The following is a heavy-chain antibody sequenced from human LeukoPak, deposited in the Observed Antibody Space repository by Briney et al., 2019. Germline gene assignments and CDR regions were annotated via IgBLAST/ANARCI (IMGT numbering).Heavy chain of an antibody. D-gene: IGHD2-2*01. CDR2: INPSGGST. CDR3: AREGPARGFDY. CDR1: GYTFTSYY. V-gene: IGHV1-46*01. J-gene: IGHJ4*02. Sequence: ASVKASCKASGYTFTSYYMHWVRQAPGQGLEWMGIINPSGGSTSYAQKFQGRVTMTRDTSTSTVYMELGSLRSEDTAVYYCAREGPARGFDYWGQGTLVTVSS.